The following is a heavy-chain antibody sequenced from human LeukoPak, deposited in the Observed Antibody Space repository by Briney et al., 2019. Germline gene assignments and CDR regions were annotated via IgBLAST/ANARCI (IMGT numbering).Heavy chain of an antibody. J-gene: IGHJ4*02. D-gene: IGHD3-3*01. V-gene: IGHV1-18*01. CDR3: ARGDTIFGVIINFDY. CDR2: ITAYNGNT. CDR1: GYTSTSYA. Sequence: ASVKLSCKASGYTSTSYAISWVRQAPGQGLEWMGWITAYNGNTNYAQKLQGRVTMTTDTSTSTANKELRSLSSVDTAVYYCARGDTIFGVIINFDYWGQGTLVTVSS.